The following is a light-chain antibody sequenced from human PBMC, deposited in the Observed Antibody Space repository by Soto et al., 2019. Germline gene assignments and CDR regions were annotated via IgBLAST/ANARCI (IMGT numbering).Light chain of an antibody. Sequence: DIKMTLSPNTLAPAVGGRIKINSRTTQSISSWLAWYLQKPGKAPRLLIYEARNLESGVPSRFSGSGSGTEFTLTVSSLQPDDFAIYYCQQYDSLLATFGQGTKVDIK. CDR3: QQYDSLLAT. V-gene: IGKV1-5*01. CDR2: EAR. J-gene: IGKJ1*01. CDR1: QSISSW.